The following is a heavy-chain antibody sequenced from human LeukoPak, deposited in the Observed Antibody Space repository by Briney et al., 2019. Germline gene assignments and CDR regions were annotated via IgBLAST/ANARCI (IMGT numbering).Heavy chain of an antibody. CDR3: AKDMSYTSSRYGAVYLYYYMDV. Sequence: PGGSLRLSCAASGLTFDDYAMHWVRQAPGKGLEWVSLIRGDAGRRYYADSVKVRFSNSRDNSKKSLYLQINILRTEDTAFYYCAKDMSYTSSRYGAVYLYYYMDVWGKGTTVTVSS. V-gene: IGHV3-43*02. J-gene: IGHJ6*03. CDR1: GLTFDDYA. D-gene: IGHD6-13*01. CDR2: IRGDAGRR.